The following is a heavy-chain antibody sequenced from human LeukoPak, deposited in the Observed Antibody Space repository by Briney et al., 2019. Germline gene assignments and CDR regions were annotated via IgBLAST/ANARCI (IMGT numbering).Heavy chain of an antibody. CDR2: IYHSGST. D-gene: IGHD1-26*01. CDR1: GASISSSNYY. J-gene: IGHJ4*02. CDR3: ARVEWDPRHFHY. V-gene: IGHV4-39*07. Sequence: PSETLSLTCAVSGASISSSNYYWGWIRQPPGKGLEWIGSIYHSGSTYYNPSLKSRVTISVDTSKNQFSLKLSSVTAADTAVYYCARVEWDPRHFHYWGQGTLVTVSS.